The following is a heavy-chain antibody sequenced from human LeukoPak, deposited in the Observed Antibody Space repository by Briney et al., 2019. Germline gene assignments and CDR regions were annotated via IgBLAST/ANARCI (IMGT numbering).Heavy chain of an antibody. CDR2: INHSGST. Sequence: SETLSLTCAVYGGSFSGYYCSWIRQPPGKGLEWIGEINHSGSTNYNPSLKSRVTMSIDTPKRQFSLKLTSVTAADTAVYYCATSNYYNGMDVWGQGTTVTVSS. V-gene: IGHV4-34*01. CDR3: ATSNYYNGMDV. CDR1: GGSFSGYY. J-gene: IGHJ6*02.